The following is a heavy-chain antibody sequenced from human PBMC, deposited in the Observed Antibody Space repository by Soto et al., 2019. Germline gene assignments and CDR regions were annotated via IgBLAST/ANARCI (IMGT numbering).Heavy chain of an antibody. CDR3: TKVWVDFGAGRGFLAP. Sequence: EVQLEESGGGLVQPGGSLRLSCAVSGFSVNDNYLSWVRQAPGKGLEWVSVIYSGGNTDYADSVRGRFTVSRDTSNTPLYHKMNRIGAEKRAVYYGTKVWVDFGAGRGFLAPWGRGTLVPVPS. CDR2: IYSGGNT. D-gene: IGHD3-3*01. V-gene: IGHV3-66*01. CDR1: GFSVNDNY. J-gene: IGHJ5*02.